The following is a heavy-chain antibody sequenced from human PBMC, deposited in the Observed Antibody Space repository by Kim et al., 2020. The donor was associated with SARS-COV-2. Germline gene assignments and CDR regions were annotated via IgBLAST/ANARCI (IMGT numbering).Heavy chain of an antibody. CDR1: GFTFSSYG. Sequence: GGSLRLSCAASGFTFSSYGMHWVRQAPGKGLEWVAVIWYDGSNKYYADSVKGRFTISRDNSKNTLYLQMNSLRAEDTAVYYCARGGHYGSGYGMDVWGQGTTVTVSS. J-gene: IGHJ6*02. CDR3: ARGGHYGSGYGMDV. CDR2: IWYDGSNK. D-gene: IGHD3-10*01. V-gene: IGHV3-33*01.